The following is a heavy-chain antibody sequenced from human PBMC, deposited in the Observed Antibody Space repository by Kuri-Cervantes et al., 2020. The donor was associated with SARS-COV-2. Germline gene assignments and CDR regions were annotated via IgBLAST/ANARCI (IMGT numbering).Heavy chain of an antibody. Sequence: SETLSLTCAVYGGSFSGYYWSWIRQPPGKGLEWIGEINHSGSTNYNPSLKSRVTISVDTPKNQFSLKLSSVTAADTAVYYCARDQGGYYMDVWGKGTTVTVSS. V-gene: IGHV4-34*01. J-gene: IGHJ6*03. CDR2: INHSGST. CDR1: GGSFSGYY. CDR3: ARDQGGYYMDV. D-gene: IGHD3-16*01.